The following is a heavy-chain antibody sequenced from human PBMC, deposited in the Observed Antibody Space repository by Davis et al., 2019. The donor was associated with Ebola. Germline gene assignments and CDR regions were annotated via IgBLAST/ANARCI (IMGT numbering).Heavy chain of an antibody. CDR1: GFTFSIYS. J-gene: IGHJ4*02. CDR3: ARYDILTGYCVDY. CDR2: ISSSSSTT. V-gene: IGHV3-48*04. D-gene: IGHD3-9*01. Sequence: GGSLRLSCAASGFTFSIYSMNWVRQAPGKGLEWVSYISSSSSTTYYADSVKGRFTISRDNAKNSLYLQMNSLRAEDTAVYYCARYDILTGYCVDYWGQGTLVTVSS.